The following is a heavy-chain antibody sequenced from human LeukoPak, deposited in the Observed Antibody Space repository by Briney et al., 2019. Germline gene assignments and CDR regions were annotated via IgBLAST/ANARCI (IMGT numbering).Heavy chain of an antibody. Sequence: GGSLRLSCAASGFTFSSYSMNWVRQAPGKGLEWVSSISSSSSYIYYADSVKGRFTISRDNAKNSLYLQMNSLRAEDTAVYYCPRDWRLVGATHAFDIWGQGTMVTVSS. J-gene: IGHJ3*02. CDR2: ISSSSSYI. V-gene: IGHV3-21*01. CDR3: PRDWRLVGATHAFDI. D-gene: IGHD1-26*01. CDR1: GFTFSSYS.